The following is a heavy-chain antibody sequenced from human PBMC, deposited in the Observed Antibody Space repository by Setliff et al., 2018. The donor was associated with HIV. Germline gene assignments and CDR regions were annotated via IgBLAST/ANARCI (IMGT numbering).Heavy chain of an antibody. CDR1: GGSISSGGYY. CDR2: IYYSGST. D-gene: IGHD6-13*01. J-gene: IGHJ4*02. CDR3: ARVRYSSSWYLDY. Sequence: SETLSLTCTVSGGSISSGGYYWSWTRQHPGKGLEWIGYIYYSGSTYYNPSLKSRVTISIDTSKNQFSLKLSSVTAADTAVYYCARVRYSSSWYLDYWGQGTLVTVSS. V-gene: IGHV4-31*03.